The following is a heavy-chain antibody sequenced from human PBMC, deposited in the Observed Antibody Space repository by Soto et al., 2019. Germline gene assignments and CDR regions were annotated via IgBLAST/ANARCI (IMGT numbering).Heavy chain of an antibody. CDR1: GGSISSGGYY. CDR2: IYYSGST. CDR3: AGVRGVNWFDP. Sequence: QVQLQESGPGLVKPSQTLSLTCTVSGGSISSGGYYWSWIRQHPGKGLEWIGYIYYSGSTYYNPSGTSRVTISVDTSQNQFSLKLNSVTAADTAVYYCAGVRGVNWFDPWGQGTLVTVSS. V-gene: IGHV4-31*03. J-gene: IGHJ5*02. D-gene: IGHD3-10*01.